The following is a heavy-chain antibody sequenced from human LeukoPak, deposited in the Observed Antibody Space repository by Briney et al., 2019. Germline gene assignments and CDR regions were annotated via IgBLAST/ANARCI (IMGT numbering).Heavy chain of an antibody. V-gene: IGHV3-30*18. D-gene: IGHD3-10*01. Sequence: GGSLRLSCAASGFTFSSYVMHWVRQAPGKGLEWVALISSDENDKYHADSVKGRFTISRDNSKNTLFLQMNSLRAEDTAVYYCANLDYYGSGSTFSYWGQGTLVTVSS. CDR3: ANLDYYGSGSTFSY. J-gene: IGHJ4*02. CDR1: GFTFSSYV. CDR2: ISSDENDK.